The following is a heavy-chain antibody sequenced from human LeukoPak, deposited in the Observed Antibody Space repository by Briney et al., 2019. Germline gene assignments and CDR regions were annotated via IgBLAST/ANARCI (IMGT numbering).Heavy chain of an antibody. D-gene: IGHD2-2*01. CDR3: ARDSGDIVVVPAAPGGFDY. V-gene: IGHV4-30-2*01. J-gene: IGHJ4*02. CDR2: IFHTGNT. Sequence: PSQTLSLTCTVSGGSISSGGYYWSWIRQPPGKGLEWIGYIFHTGNTYYNPSLKSRVTISVDTSKNQFSLKLSSVTAADTAVYYCARDSGDIVVVPAAPGGFDYWGQGTLVTVSS. CDR1: GGSISSGGYY.